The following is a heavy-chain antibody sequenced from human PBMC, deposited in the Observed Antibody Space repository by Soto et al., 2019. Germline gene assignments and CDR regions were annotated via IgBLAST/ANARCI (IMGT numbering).Heavy chain of an antibody. CDR3: ARPGYCSSTSCYGYYHYGMDV. D-gene: IGHD2-2*03. J-gene: IGHJ6*02. Sequence: GESLKISCKGSGYSFTSYWISWVRQMPGKGLERMGRIDPSDSYTNYSPSFQGHVTISADKSISTAYLQCSSLKASDTAMYYCARPGYCSSTSCYGYYHYGMDVWGQGTTVTVSS. CDR2: IDPSDSYT. CDR1: GYSFTSYW. V-gene: IGHV5-10-1*01.